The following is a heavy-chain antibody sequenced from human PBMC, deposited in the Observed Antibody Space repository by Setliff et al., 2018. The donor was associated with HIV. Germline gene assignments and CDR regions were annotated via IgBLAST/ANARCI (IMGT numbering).Heavy chain of an antibody. V-gene: IGHV1-3*01. CDR1: GYTFTSYA. D-gene: IGHD3-10*01. J-gene: IGHJ4*02. CDR3: ASHDRFGVPNGGFDH. Sequence: ASVKVSCKASGYTFTSYAIHWVRQAPGQRLEWMGWITVGDGNTKYSQKFQGRVTITRDTSASTAYMELSSLRAEDTAVYYCASHDRFGVPNGGFDHWGQGTLVTVSS. CDR2: ITVGDGNT.